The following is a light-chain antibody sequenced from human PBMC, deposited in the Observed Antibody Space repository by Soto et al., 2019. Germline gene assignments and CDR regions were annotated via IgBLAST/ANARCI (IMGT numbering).Light chain of an antibody. Sequence: LLTQSPGTLSLSPGERATLSCRASQNIRGNELAWYQQKPGQAPRLLIYRGSSRATDIPDRFSGRGSGTDFTLTISRLEPEDFAVYYCQDYGTSAPWTFGQGTKVEIK. CDR3: QDYGTSAPWT. CDR2: RGS. V-gene: IGKV3-20*01. J-gene: IGKJ1*01. CDR1: QNIRGNE.